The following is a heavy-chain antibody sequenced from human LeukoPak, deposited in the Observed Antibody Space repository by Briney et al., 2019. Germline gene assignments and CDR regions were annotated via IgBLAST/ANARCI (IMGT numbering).Heavy chain of an antibody. V-gene: IGHV1-69*05. J-gene: IGHJ4*02. CDR1: GGTFSGYA. CDR2: IIPIFGTA. D-gene: IGHD3-3*01. Sequence: SVKVSCKASGGTFSGYAISWVRQAPGQGLEWMGGIIPIFGTANYAQKFQGRVTITTDESTSTAYMELSSLRSEDTAVYYCARDPRITIFGVEHTPPGELGYWGQGTLVTVSS. CDR3: ARDPRITIFGVEHTPPGELGY.